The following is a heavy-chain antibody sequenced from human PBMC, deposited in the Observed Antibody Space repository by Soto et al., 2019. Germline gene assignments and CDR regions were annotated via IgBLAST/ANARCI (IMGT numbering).Heavy chain of an antibody. J-gene: IGHJ5*02. CDR3: VRDGTKTLRDWFDP. Sequence: QVQLQESGPGLVKPSETLSLTCTVSGSSISGYYWSWIRKSAGKGLAWIGRIYATGTTDYNPSLKSRVMMSVDTSKKQFSLKLRSVTAADKAVYYCVRDGTKTLRDWFDPWGQGISVTVSS. D-gene: IGHD1-1*01. CDR2: IYATGTT. CDR1: GSSISGYY. V-gene: IGHV4-4*07.